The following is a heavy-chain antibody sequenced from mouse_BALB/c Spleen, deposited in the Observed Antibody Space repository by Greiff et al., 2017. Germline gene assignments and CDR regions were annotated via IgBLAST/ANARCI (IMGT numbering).Heavy chain of an antibody. Sequence: DVKLVESGGGLVKPGGSLKLSCAASGFTFSDYYMYWVRQTPEKRLEWVATISDGGSYTYYPDSVKGRFTISRDNAKNNLYLQMSSLKSEDTAMYYCARDPDYYGSTWFAYWGQGTLVTVSA. CDR1: GFTFSDYY. D-gene: IGHD1-1*01. J-gene: IGHJ3*01. CDR2: ISDGGSYT. CDR3: ARDPDYYGSTWFAY. V-gene: IGHV5-4*02.